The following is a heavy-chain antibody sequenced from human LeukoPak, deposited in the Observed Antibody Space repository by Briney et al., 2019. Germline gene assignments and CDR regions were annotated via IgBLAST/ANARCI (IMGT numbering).Heavy chain of an antibody. V-gene: IGHV3-48*01. CDR2: ISGSSSHI. CDR1: GFNFSNYS. CDR3: ARGLGGSGSYYSDY. J-gene: IGHJ4*02. Sequence: GGSLRLSCVASGFNFSNYSMNWVRQAPGKGLEWVAYISGSSSHIHQADSVKGRFTVSRDNAKNSLYLQMNSLRAEDTAVYYCARGLGGSGSYYSDYWGQGTLVTVSS. D-gene: IGHD3-10*01.